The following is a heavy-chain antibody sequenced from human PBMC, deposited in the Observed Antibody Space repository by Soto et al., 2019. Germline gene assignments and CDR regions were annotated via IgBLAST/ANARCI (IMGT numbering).Heavy chain of an antibody. CDR2: IYPGDSDT. D-gene: IGHD6-13*01. CDR3: LIGGDFVRSAADYYYYCMGV. CDR1: GYSFTSYW. Sequence: GESLKISCKGSGYSFTSYWIGWVRQMPGKGLEWMGIIYPGDSDTRYSPSFQGQVTISADKSISTAYLQWSSLKASDTAMYYCLIGGDFVRSAADYYYYCMGVWGQGTTVTVSS. V-gene: IGHV5-51*01. J-gene: IGHJ6*02.